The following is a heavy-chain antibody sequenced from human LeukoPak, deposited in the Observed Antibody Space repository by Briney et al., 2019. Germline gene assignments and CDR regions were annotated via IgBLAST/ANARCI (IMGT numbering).Heavy chain of an antibody. J-gene: IGHJ4*02. CDR3: SREVRYFDWFQADY. V-gene: IGHV3-49*03. CDR2: IRNKAYGGTA. CDR1: GFTFGDYS. D-gene: IGHD3-9*01. Sequence: GGSLRLPCSASGFTFGDYSMSWFRQAPGKGLEWVGFIRNKAYGGTAEYAASVKGRFTISRDDSESIAYLQMDSLKTEDTAVYYCSREVRYFDWFQADYWGQGTLVTVSS.